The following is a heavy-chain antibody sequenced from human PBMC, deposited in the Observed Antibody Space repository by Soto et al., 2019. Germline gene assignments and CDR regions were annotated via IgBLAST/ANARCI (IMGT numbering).Heavy chain of an antibody. CDR3: ARVTAGSGSYQIDL. V-gene: IGHV3-21*02. J-gene: IGHJ4*02. CDR1: GFPFSSFS. D-gene: IGHD3-10*01. Sequence: QLVESGGGLVKPGGSLRLSCVASGFPFSSFSLNWIRQAPGKGLEWVSSIGRVSTYIYYADSVRGRFTVSRDNANNSVSLQMNCLTAEDSSIYYCARVTAGSGSYQIDLWGQGTLVTVSS. CDR2: IGRVSTYI.